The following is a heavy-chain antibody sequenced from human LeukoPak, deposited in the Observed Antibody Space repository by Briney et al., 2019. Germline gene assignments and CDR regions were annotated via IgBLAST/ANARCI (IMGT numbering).Heavy chain of an antibody. CDR1: GGSISSYY. CDR2: IYYSGST. J-gene: IGHJ4*02. Sequence: AETLSLTCTVSGGSISSYYWSWIRQPPGKGLEWIGYIYYSGSTYYNPSLKSRVTISVDTSKNQFSLKLSSVTAADTAVYYCARVAGGYFTAMGDFDYWGQGTLVTVSS. D-gene: IGHD5-18*01. CDR3: ARVAGGYFTAMGDFDY. V-gene: IGHV4-59*12.